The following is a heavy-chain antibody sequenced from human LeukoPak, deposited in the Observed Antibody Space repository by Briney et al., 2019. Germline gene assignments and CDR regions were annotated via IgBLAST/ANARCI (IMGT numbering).Heavy chain of an antibody. V-gene: IGHV4-59*01. J-gene: IGHJ4*02. D-gene: IGHD3-16*02. CDR3: ARMGLYDYVWGSYRHFDY. CDR1: GGSISSYY. Sequence: PSETLPLTCTVHGGSISSYYWSSIRQPPGKGLEWNGYIYYSGSTNYNPSLKSRVTISVGTSKNQFSLKLSSVTAADTAVYYCARMGLYDYVWGSYRHFDYWGQGTLVTVSS. CDR2: IYYSGST.